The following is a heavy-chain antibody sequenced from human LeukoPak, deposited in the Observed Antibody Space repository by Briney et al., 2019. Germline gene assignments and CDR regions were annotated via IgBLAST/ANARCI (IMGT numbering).Heavy chain of an antibody. Sequence: GGSLRLSCAASGFTFSSYGMHWVRPAPGKGLEWVAVISYDGSNKYYADSVKGRFTISRDNSKNTLYLQMNSLRAEDTAVYYCAKGAYYYDSSDFDYWGQGTLVTVSS. V-gene: IGHV3-30*18. D-gene: IGHD3-22*01. CDR1: GFTFSSYG. CDR2: ISYDGSNK. CDR3: AKGAYYYDSSDFDY. J-gene: IGHJ4*02.